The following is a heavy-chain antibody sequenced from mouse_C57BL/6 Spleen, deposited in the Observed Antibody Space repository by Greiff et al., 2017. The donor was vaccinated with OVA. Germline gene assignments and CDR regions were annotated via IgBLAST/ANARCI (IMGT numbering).Heavy chain of an antibody. CDR2: IDPSDSYT. J-gene: IGHJ2*01. Sequence: QVQLQQPGAELVKPGASVKLSCKASGYTFTSYWMQWVKQRPGQGLEWIGEIDPSDSYTNYNQKFKGKATLTVDTSSSTAYMQLSSLTSEDSAVYYCARSTGSFDDWGKGTTLTVSS. V-gene: IGHV1-50*01. CDR3: ARSTGSFDD. D-gene: IGHD4-1*02. CDR1: GYTFTSYW.